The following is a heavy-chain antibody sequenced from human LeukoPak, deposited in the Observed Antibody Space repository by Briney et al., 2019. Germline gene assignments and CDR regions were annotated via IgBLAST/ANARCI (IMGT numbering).Heavy chain of an antibody. CDR1: GFTFSSYA. J-gene: IGHJ6*03. Sequence: GGSLRLSCAASGFTFSSYAMSWVRQAPGKGLEWVSAISGSGGSTYYAGSVKGRFTISRDNSKNTLYLQMNSLRAEDTAVYYCAKGGQYQLPYYMDVWGKGTTVTVSS. CDR2: ISGSGGST. D-gene: IGHD2-2*01. CDR3: AKGGQYQLPYYMDV. V-gene: IGHV3-23*01.